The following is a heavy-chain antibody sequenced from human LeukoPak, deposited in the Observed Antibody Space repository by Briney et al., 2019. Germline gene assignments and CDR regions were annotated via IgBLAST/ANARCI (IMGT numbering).Heavy chain of an antibody. CDR1: GFTFSDVW. D-gene: IGHD1-26*01. V-gene: IGHV3-48*01. CDR2: ISSSSSTI. J-gene: IGHJ3*02. Sequence: GGSLRLSCAASGFTFSDVWMSWVRQVPGKGLEWVSYISSSSSTIYYADSVKGRFTISRDNAKNSLYLQMNSLRAEDTAVYYCASWDHAFDIWGQGTMVTVSS. CDR3: ASWDHAFDI.